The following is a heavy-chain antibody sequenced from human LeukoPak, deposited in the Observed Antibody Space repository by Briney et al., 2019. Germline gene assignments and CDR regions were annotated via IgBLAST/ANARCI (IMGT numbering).Heavy chain of an antibody. D-gene: IGHD3-10*01. J-gene: IGHJ5*02. Sequence: GGSLRLSCAASGVPFSFYAMSDVRHPPGKGLEWVSANSDSVGSTYYAYSVKGRFTISIDKNNITLYLQMNSLRVEDTAVYYCAKDRGVFDPWGQGTLVTVSS. V-gene: IGHV3-23*01. CDR2: NSDSVGST. CDR1: GVPFSFYA. CDR3: AKDRGVFDP.